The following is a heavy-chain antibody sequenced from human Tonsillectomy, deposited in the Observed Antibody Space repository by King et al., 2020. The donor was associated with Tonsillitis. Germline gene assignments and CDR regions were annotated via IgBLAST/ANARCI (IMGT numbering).Heavy chain of an antibody. V-gene: IGHV4-59*01. CDR3: AREISLADAFDI. J-gene: IGHJ3*02. D-gene: IGHD1-1*01. CDR2: IYYIGST. Sequence: VQLQESGPGLVKPSETLSLTCTVSGGSISSYYWSWIRQPPGKGLEWIGYIYYIGSTNYNPSLKSGVTMSVDTSKSQFSLKLSSVTAADTAVYYCAREISLADAFDIWGQGTMVTVSS. CDR1: GGSISSYY.